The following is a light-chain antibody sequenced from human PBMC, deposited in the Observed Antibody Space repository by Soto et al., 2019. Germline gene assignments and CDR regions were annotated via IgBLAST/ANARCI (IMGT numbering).Light chain of an antibody. CDR1: QGISQY. J-gene: IGKJ1*01. Sequence: DIHLTQSPSLLSASVGDRVTITCRASQGISQYVAWYQQKPGKAPKLLIYAAVVLQGGIPSRFSGSGSATEFILTISGLQPEDFATYYCQQYNTYSWTFGPGTKVEIK. CDR2: AAV. CDR3: QQYNTYSWT. V-gene: IGKV1-9*01.